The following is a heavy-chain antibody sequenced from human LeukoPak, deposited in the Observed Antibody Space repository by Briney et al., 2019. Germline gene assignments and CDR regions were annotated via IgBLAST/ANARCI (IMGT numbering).Heavy chain of an antibody. J-gene: IGHJ4*02. CDR3: ARQPAAKYYFDY. V-gene: IGHV3-30-3*01. CDR1: GFTFSSYA. CDR2: ISYDGSNK. Sequence: SGGSLRLSCAASGFTFSSYAMHWVRQAPGKWLEWVAVISYDGSNKYYADSVKGRFTISRDNSKNTLYLQMNSLRAEDTAVYYCARQPAAKYYFDYWGQGTLVTVSS. D-gene: IGHD6-13*01.